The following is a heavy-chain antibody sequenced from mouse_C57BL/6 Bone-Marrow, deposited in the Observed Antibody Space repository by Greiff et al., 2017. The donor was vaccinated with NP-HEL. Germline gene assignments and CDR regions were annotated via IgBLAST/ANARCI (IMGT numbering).Heavy chain of an antibody. CDR1: GYTFTSYW. CDR3: ARPAQATCYFDY. CDR2: IYPGSGST. D-gene: IGHD3-2*02. Sequence: QVQLQQPGAELVKPGASVKMSCKASGYTFTSYWITWVKQRPGQGLEWIGDIYPGSGSTNYNEKFKSKATLTVDPSSSTAYMQLSSLTSEDSAVYYCARPAQATCYFDYWGQGTTLTVSS. J-gene: IGHJ2*01. V-gene: IGHV1-55*01.